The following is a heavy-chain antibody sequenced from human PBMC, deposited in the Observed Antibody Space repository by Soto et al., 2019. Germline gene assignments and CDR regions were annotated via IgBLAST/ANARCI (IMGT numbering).Heavy chain of an antibody. D-gene: IGHD1-26*01. J-gene: IGHJ4*02. CDR3: ARGVGSSPPRY. CDR2: IYDSGSP. Sequence: PSETLSLTCTISGGSISVYYWSWVRQPPGQGLEWIGYIYDSGSPYYTPSFKNRVFMSTDTSKNQISLKLTSATAADTAVYFCARGVGSSPPRYWGRGTLVTVSS. V-gene: IGHV4-59*01. CDR1: GGSISVYY.